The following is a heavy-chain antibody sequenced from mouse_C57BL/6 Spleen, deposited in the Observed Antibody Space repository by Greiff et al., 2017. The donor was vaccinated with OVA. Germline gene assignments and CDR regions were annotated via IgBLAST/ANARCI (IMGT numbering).Heavy chain of an antibody. Sequence: QVQLQQSGAELVRPGASVTLSCKASGYTFTDYEMHWVKQTPVHGLEWIGAIDPETGGTSSNQKFKGQAILTADKPSSTAYMERRSLTSEDSAVYYCTYYSNFSWFAYWGQGTLVTVSA. CDR2: IDPETGGT. J-gene: IGHJ3*01. D-gene: IGHD2-5*01. CDR1: GYTFTDYE. V-gene: IGHV1-15*01. CDR3: TYYSNFSWFAY.